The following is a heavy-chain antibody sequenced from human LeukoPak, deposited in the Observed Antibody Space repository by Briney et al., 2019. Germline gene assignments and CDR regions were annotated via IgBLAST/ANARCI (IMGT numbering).Heavy chain of an antibody. CDR1: GFAFGDNW. CDR3: ATGHDYGDYFDY. CDR2: MNGDGRTT. Sequence: PGGSLRLSCAASGFAFGDNWMHWVRQAPGKGLAWVSRMNGDGRTTYYADSVKGRFTISRDNAKNTLYLQMSSLRAEDTAVYYCATGHDYGDYFDYWGQGTLVTVSS. V-gene: IGHV3-74*01. J-gene: IGHJ4*02. D-gene: IGHD4-17*01.